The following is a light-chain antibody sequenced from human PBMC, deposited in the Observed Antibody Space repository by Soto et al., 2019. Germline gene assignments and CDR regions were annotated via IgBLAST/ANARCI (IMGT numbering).Light chain of an antibody. J-gene: IGKJ1*01. CDR2: GAS. CDR3: QQYDSSPRT. Sequence: EIVLTQSPGTLSLSPGERATLSCRASQSVSTRSLAWYQQKPGQAPRLLIPGASSRAADIPDRFSGSGSGTDFTLTINRLEPEDFAVYYCQQYDSSPRTLGQGTKVDIK. V-gene: IGKV3-20*01. CDR1: QSVSTRS.